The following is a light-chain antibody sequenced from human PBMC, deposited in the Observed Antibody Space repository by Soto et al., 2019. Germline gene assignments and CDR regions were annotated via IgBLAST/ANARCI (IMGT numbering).Light chain of an antibody. CDR1: QSVSSY. CDR3: HQYGSSPST. J-gene: IGKJ1*01. CDR2: DAS. Sequence: EIVLSQSPATLSLSPGERATLSCRASQSVSSYLAWYQQKPGQAPRLPIYDASSRATGIPDRFSGSGSGTDFTLTISRLEPEDFAVYYCHQYGSSPSTFGQGTKVDIK. V-gene: IGKV3-20*01.